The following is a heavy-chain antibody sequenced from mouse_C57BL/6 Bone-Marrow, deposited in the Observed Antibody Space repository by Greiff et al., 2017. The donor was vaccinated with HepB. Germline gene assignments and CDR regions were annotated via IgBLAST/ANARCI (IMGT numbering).Heavy chain of an antibody. J-gene: IGHJ2*01. CDR3: ARGGYYDYFDY. V-gene: IGHV3-1*01. D-gene: IGHD2-3*01. CDR1: GYSITSGYD. Sequence: ESGPGMVKPSQSLSLTCTVTGYSITSGYDWHWIRHFPGNKLEWMGYISYSGSTNYNPSLKSRISITHDTSKNHFFLKLNSVTTEDTATYYCARGGYYDYFDYWGQGTTLTVSS. CDR2: ISYSGST.